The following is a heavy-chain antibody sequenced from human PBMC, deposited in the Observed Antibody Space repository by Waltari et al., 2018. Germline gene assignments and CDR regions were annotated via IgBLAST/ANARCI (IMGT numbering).Heavy chain of an antibody. CDR2: ISSSSSTI. CDR1: GFTFRSYS. D-gene: IGHD5-12*01. Sequence: EVQLVESGGGLVQPGGSLRLSCAASGFTFRSYSMKWVRQAPGKGLEWVSYISSSSSTIYYADSVKGRFTISRDNAKNSLYLQMNSLRAEDTAVYYCARYGYLSYDYWGQGTLVTVSS. V-gene: IGHV3-48*01. J-gene: IGHJ4*02. CDR3: ARYGYLSYDY.